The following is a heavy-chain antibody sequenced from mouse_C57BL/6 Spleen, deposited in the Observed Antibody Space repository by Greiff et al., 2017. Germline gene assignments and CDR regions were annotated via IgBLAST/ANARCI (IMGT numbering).Heavy chain of an antibody. J-gene: IGHJ4*01. CDR2: INPSSGYT. CDR1: GYTFTSYW. CDR3: ARSSNWDVGAMDY. D-gene: IGHD4-1*02. Sequence: QVQLKQSGAELAKPGASVKLSCKASGYTFTSYWMHWVKQRPGQGLEWIGYINPSSGYTKYNQKFKDKATLTADKSSSTAYMQLSSLTYEDSAVYYCARSSNWDVGAMDYWGQGTSVTVSS. V-gene: IGHV1-7*01.